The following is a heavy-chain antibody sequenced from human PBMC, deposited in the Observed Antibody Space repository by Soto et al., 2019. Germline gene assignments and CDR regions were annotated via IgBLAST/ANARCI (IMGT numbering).Heavy chain of an antibody. V-gene: IGHV4-30-4*01. Sequence: VQLEGAGPGLVKPSQTLSLPCPVSCGLLSSCDYYLGWIRQPPRKGLEGIGYIYYSGSTYYNPSLKSRVTISVDTSKNQFSLKLSSVTAADTAVYYCARDQGSSWYNWFDPWGQGTLVTVSS. CDR2: IYYSGST. J-gene: IGHJ5*02. CDR1: CGLLSSCDYY. D-gene: IGHD6-13*01. CDR3: ARDQGSSWYNWFDP.